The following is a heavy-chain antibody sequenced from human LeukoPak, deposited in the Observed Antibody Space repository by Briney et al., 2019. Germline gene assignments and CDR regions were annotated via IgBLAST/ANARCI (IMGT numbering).Heavy chain of an antibody. D-gene: IGHD3-10*01. CDR1: GYTFTSYA. CDR3: ASFGAHSFDY. J-gene: IGHJ4*02. CDR2: INTGTGNP. Sequence: ASVKVSCKASGYTFTSYAMNWVRQAPGQGLEFMGWINTGTGNPTYAQGFTGRFVFSLDTSVSTAYLQISTLKPEDTAVYYCASFGAHSFDYWGQGTLVTVSS. V-gene: IGHV7-4-1*02.